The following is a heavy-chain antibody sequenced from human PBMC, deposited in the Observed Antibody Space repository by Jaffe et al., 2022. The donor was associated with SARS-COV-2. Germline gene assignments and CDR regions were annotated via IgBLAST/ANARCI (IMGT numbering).Heavy chain of an antibody. J-gene: IGHJ6*03. D-gene: IGHD3-10*01. CDR3: TRDYYGSGSYYNPLYYYMDV. CDR2: IYYSGST. V-gene: IGHV4-39*02. Sequence: QLQLQESGPGLVKPSETLSLTCTVSGGSIISSSYYWGWIRQPPGKGLEWIGSIYYSGSTYYNPSLNSRVTISVDTSKNQFSLKLSSVTAADTAVYYCTRDYYGSGSYYNPLYYYMDVWGKGTTVTVSS. CDR1: GGSIISSSYY.